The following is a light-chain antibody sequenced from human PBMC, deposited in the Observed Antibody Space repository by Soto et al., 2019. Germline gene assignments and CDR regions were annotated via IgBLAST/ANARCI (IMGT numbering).Light chain of an antibody. Sequence: DIQMTQSPSTLSASIGDRVTITCRASQSISSWLAWYQQKPGKAPKLLIYQASSLESGVPSRFSGSGSGTEFTLTISSLQPEDFATYYCQQYNINSETFGQGTKVEIK. V-gene: IGKV1-5*03. CDR2: QAS. CDR3: QQYNINSET. CDR1: QSISSW. J-gene: IGKJ1*01.